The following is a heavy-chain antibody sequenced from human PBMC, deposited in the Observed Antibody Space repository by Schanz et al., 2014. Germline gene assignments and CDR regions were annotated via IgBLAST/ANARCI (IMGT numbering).Heavy chain of an antibody. Sequence: EVQVVESGGGLVQPGGSLRLSCAASGFTFSDYSMNWVRQAPGKGPEWVSYISGSSRTIYYADSVKGRFTMSRDNAKNSVFLQMNSLRAEDTAVYYCVRDSFFAFDYWGQGTLGTVS. CDR1: GFTFSDYS. CDR2: ISGSSRTI. D-gene: IGHD3-3*01. CDR3: VRDSFFAFDY. V-gene: IGHV3-48*01. J-gene: IGHJ4*02.